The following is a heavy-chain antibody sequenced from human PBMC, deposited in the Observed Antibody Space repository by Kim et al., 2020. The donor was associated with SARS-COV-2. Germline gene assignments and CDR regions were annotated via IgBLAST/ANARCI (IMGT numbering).Heavy chain of an antibody. CDR3: ASSSGFWSGYSRIPVYWYYYGMDV. V-gene: IGHV1-69*13. CDR1: GGTFSSYA. CDR2: IIPIFGTA. D-gene: IGHD3-3*01. Sequence: SVKVSCKASGGTFSSYAISWVRQAPGQGLEWMGGIIPIFGTANYAQKFQGRVTITADESTSTAYMELSSLRSEDTAVYYCASSSGFWSGYSRIPVYWYYYGMDVWGQGTTVTVSS. J-gene: IGHJ6*02.